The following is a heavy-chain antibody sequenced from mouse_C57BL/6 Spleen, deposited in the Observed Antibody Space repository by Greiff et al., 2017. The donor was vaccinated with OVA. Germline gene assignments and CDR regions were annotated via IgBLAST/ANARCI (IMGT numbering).Heavy chain of an antibody. J-gene: IGHJ2*01. D-gene: IGHD1-1*01. CDR3: TSTVVANYFDY. CDR1: GYTFTSYW. Sequence: VQLQQSGTVLARPGASVKMSCKTSGYTFTSYWMHWVKQRPGQGLEWIGAIYPGNSDTSYNQKFKGKAKLTAVTSASTAYMERSSLTNEDSAVYYCTSTVVANYFDYWGQGTTLTVSS. V-gene: IGHV1-5*01. CDR2: IYPGNSDT.